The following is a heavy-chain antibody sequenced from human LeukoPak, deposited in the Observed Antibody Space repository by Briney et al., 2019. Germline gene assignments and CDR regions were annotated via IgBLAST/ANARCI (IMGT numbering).Heavy chain of an antibody. Sequence: PGGSLRLSCAASGFTFSSYAMHRVRQAPGKGLEWVAVISYDGSNKYYADSVKGRFTISRDNSKNTLYLQMNSLRAEDTAVYYCASFLSGSFDYWGQGTLVTVTS. V-gene: IGHV3-30*14. D-gene: IGHD3-10*01. CDR1: GFTFSSYA. CDR2: ISYDGSNK. CDR3: ASFLSGSFDY. J-gene: IGHJ4*02.